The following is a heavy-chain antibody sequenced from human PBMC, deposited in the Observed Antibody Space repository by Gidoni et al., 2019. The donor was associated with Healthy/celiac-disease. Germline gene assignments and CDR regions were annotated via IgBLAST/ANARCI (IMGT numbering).Heavy chain of an antibody. J-gene: IGHJ4*02. CDR2: IIPIFGTA. Sequence: VQLVQSGAEVTNTGSSVKVSCKASGGPFSSYAISWVRQAPGQGLEWMGGIIPIFGTANYAQKFQGRVTITADESTSTAYMELSSLRSEDTAVYYCAKGPVNWGSRYYFDYWGQGTLVTVSS. D-gene: IGHD7-27*01. CDR3: AKGPVNWGSRYYFDY. CDR1: GGPFSSYA. V-gene: IGHV1-69*01.